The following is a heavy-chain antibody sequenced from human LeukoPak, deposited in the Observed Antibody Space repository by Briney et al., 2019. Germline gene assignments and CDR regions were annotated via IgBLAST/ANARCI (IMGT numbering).Heavy chain of an antibody. CDR3: ARDRGFNWFDP. J-gene: IGHJ5*02. D-gene: IGHD1-26*01. CDR2: ISSSSSYI. CDR1: GFTFSGYS. V-gene: IGHV3-21*01. Sequence: GGSLRLSCAASGFTFSGYSMNWVRQAPGKGLEWVSSISSSSSYIYYADSVKGRFTISRDNAKNSLYLQMNSLRAEDTAVYYCARDRGFNWFDPWGQGTLVTVSS.